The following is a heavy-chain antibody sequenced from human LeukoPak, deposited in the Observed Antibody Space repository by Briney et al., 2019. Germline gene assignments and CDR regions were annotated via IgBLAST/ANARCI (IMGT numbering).Heavy chain of an antibody. CDR3: ARSGVGRLDWFDP. Sequence: PSETLSLTCTVSGGSISSSSYYWGWIRQPPGKGLEWIGSIYYSGSTYYNPSLKSRVTISVDTSKNQFSLKLSSVTAADTAVYYCARSGVGRLDWFDPWGQGTLVTVSS. V-gene: IGHV4-39*07. D-gene: IGHD2-15*01. CDR2: IYYSGST. J-gene: IGHJ5*02. CDR1: GGSISSSSYY.